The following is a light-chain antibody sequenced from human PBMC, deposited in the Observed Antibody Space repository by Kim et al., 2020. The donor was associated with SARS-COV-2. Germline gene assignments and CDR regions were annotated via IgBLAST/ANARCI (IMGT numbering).Light chain of an antibody. CDR2: KTS. Sequence: DIQLTQSPSTLSASVGDRVTITCRASQSISGWLAWYQQKPGKAPEPLIYKTSILERGVPSRFSGSGSETDFTLTISSLQPDDFATYYCLRYNNYPYTFGLGTKLEI. CDR1: QSISGW. CDR3: LRYNNYPYT. V-gene: IGKV1-5*03. J-gene: IGKJ2*01.